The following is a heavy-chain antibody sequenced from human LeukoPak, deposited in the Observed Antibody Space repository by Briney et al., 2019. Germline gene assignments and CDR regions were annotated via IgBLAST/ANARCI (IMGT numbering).Heavy chain of an antibody. CDR3: AKGLQHHLDYFDY. J-gene: IGHJ4*02. Sequence: PGGSLRLSCAASGFTFSSYGMHWVRQAPGKGLEWVAFIRYDGSNKYYADSVKGRFTISRDNSKNTLYLQMNSLRAEDTAVYYCAKGLQHHLDYFDYWGQGTLVTVSS. CDR1: GFTFSSYG. D-gene: IGHD4-11*01. V-gene: IGHV3-30*02. CDR2: IRYDGSNK.